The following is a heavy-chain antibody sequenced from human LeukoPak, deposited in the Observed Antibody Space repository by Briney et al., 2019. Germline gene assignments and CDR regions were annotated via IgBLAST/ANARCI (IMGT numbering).Heavy chain of an antibody. CDR2: IYSGGSI. D-gene: IGHD3-16*01. CDR3: AGESNGGVYFQH. J-gene: IGHJ1*01. Sequence: GGSLRLSCAASGFTVSNNYMSWVRQAPGEGLEWVSVIYSGGSIYYADSVKGRFTISRDNSKNTLYLQMNSLRGEDTALYYCAGESNGGVYFQHWGQGTVVTVSS. V-gene: IGHV3-53*05. CDR1: GFTVSNNY.